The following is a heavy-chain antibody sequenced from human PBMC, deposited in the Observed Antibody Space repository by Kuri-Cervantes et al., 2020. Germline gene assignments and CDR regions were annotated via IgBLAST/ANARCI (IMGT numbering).Heavy chain of an antibody. CDR2: ISSSGGTI. CDR3: AKSGWADAFDI. J-gene: IGHJ3*02. D-gene: IGHD3-16*01. Sequence: GESLKISCTASGFTFSSYEMNWVRQAPGKGLEWVSYISSSGGTIYYADSVKGRFTISRDNAKNSLYLQMNSLRAEDTALYYCAKSGWADAFDIWGQGTMVTVSS. CDR1: GFTFSSYE. V-gene: IGHV3-48*03.